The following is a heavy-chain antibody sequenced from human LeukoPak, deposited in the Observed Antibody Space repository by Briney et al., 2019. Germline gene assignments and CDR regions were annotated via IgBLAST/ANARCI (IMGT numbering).Heavy chain of an antibody. CDR3: AKTNYDSSGYSLFDY. Sequence: GGSLRLSCAASGFTFSSYAMSWVRQAPGKGLEWVSAISGSGGSTYHADSVKGRFTISRDNSKNTLYLQMNSLRAEDTAVYYCAKTNYDSSGYSLFDYWGQGTLVTVSS. CDR2: ISGSGGST. V-gene: IGHV3-23*01. J-gene: IGHJ4*02. CDR1: GFTFSSYA. D-gene: IGHD3-22*01.